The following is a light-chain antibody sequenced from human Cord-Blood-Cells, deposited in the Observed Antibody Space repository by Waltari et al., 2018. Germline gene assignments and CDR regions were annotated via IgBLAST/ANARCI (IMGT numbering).Light chain of an antibody. CDR1: SSNIGAGYD. Sequence: QSVLTQPPSVSGAPGQRVTISCTGSSSNIGAGYDVHWYQQLPGTAPKLLLHGNSNRPSGVPDRFSGSKSGTSASLAITGLQAEDEADYYCQSYDSSLSGVVFGGGTKLTVL. V-gene: IGLV1-40*01. CDR2: GNS. CDR3: QSYDSSLSGVV. J-gene: IGLJ2*01.